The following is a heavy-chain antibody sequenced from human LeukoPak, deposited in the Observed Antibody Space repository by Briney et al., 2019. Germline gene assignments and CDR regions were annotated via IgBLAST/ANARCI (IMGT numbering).Heavy chain of an antibody. Sequence: PGGSLRLSCAASGFNFNIYEMNWVRQAPGKGLEWVSYISSSGSIILYADSVKGRFTISRDDPKNTLYLQMKNLRAEDTAVYYCAKDGAWLRFDDWGQGILVTVSS. CDR1: GFNFNIYE. CDR3: AKDGAWLRFDD. CDR2: ISSSGSII. D-gene: IGHD5-12*01. J-gene: IGHJ4*02. V-gene: IGHV3-48*03.